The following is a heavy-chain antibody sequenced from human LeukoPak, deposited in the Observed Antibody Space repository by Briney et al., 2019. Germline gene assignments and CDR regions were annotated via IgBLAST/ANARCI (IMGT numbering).Heavy chain of an antibody. D-gene: IGHD3-22*01. Sequence: SQTLSLTCAISGDSVSSNSATWNWIRQSPSRGLEWLGRTYYRSKWYKYYAVSVKGRITINPDTSKNQFSLKLSSVTAADTAVYYCARGLIRGYSIRYYFDYWGQGTLVTVSS. J-gene: IGHJ4*02. CDR1: GDSVSSNSAT. CDR2: TYYRSKWYK. V-gene: IGHV6-1*01. CDR3: ARGLIRGYSIRYYFDY.